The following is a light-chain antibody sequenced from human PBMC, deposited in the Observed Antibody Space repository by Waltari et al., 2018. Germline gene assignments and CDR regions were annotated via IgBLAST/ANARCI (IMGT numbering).Light chain of an antibody. CDR2: VAS. Sequence: DIQLTQSPSSLSASVGDRVTITCRASPCISNFLAWYQQKPGKAPKLLLAVASRVHRGVPSRVTGSGSVTDYTLTISSLQPEDFATYYCQQYFFTPYTFGQGTKLEI. CDR1: PCISNF. V-gene: IGKV1-NL1*01. CDR3: QQYFFTPYT. J-gene: IGKJ2*01.